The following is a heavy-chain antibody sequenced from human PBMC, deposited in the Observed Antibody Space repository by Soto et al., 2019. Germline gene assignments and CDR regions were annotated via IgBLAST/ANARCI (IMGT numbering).Heavy chain of an antibody. CDR2: ISSSGTGI. J-gene: IGHJ3*02. Sequence: GGSLRLSCAASGFTFSDYYMTWIRQAPGKGLEYVSYISSSGTGIYYADSVKGRFTISRDNAKKSLFLQMSSLRAEDTAMYYCARAYSDAFDIWGQGTMVTVSS. D-gene: IGHD2-15*01. V-gene: IGHV3-11*01. CDR3: ARAYSDAFDI. CDR1: GFTFSDYY.